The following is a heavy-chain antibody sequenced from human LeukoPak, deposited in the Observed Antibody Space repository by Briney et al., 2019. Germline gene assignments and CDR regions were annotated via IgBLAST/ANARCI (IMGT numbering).Heavy chain of an antibody. J-gene: IGHJ4*02. CDR1: VYTFTSYY. V-gene: IGHV1-2*02. D-gene: IGHD1-26*01. CDR2: INPNTGGT. Sequence: ASVKVSCKASVYTFTSYYLHWVRQAPGQGLEWMGWINPNTGGTNYAQKFQGRVTMTRDTSISTAYMELSRLRSDDPAVYYCARSQYELSYFDYWGQGTLVTVSS. CDR3: ARSQYELSYFDY.